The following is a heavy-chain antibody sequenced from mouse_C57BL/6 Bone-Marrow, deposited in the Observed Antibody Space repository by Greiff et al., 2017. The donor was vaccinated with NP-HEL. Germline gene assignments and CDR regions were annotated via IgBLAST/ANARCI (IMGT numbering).Heavy chain of an antibody. D-gene: IGHD2-4*01. CDR1: GYTFTSYG. Sequence: QVQLKQSGAELARPGASVKLSCKASGYTFTSYGISWVKQRTGQGLEWIGEIYPRSGNTYYNEKFKGKATLTVDKSSSTAYMELRSLTSEDSAVYFCARRWYDYDECFDVWGKGTPVTVSS. CDR3: ARRWYDYDECFDV. CDR2: IYPRSGNT. V-gene: IGHV1-81*01. J-gene: IGHJ1*03.